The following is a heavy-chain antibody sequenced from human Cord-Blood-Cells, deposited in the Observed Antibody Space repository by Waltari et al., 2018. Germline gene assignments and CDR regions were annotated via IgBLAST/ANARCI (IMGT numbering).Heavy chain of an antibody. V-gene: IGHV3-48*03. CDR2: ISSSGSTI. D-gene: IGHD3-3*01. CDR3: ARAQLTIFGVVIFYYYGMDV. Sequence: EVQLVESGGGLVQPGGSLRLSCAASGFTFSSYEMNWVRQAPGKGLEWVSYISSSGSTIDYADSVKGRFTISRDNAKNSLYLQMNSLRAEDTAVYYCARAQLTIFGVVIFYYYGMDVWGQGTTVTVSS. CDR1: GFTFSSYE. J-gene: IGHJ6*02.